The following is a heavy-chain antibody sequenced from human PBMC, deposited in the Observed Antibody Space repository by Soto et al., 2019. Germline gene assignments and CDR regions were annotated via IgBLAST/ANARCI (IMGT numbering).Heavy chain of an antibody. CDR1: GFTVSSTY. D-gene: IGHD6-6*01. J-gene: IGHJ4*02. CDR3: ARVEGYTSSSDPYFDY. CDR2: IYAGGMT. Sequence: PGGSLRLSCAASGFTVSSTYMSWVRQAPGKGLEWVSLIYAGGMTYYADSVKGRFTFSRDHSKNTPFLQMDSLRAEDTAIYYCARVEGYTSSSDPYFDYWGQGTLVTVSS. V-gene: IGHV3-53*01.